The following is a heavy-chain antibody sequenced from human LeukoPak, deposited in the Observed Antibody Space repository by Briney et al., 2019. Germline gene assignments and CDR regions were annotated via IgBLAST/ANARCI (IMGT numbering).Heavy chain of an antibody. CDR3: PRPSSVVRNYGLDV. Sequence: PGGSLRLSCTASGFTFSSYAMHWVRQAPGKGLEWVSSILYDGSIQYYADSVKGRFTISRDNSKNTLNLQMRSLSPEDSAVYYCPRPSSVVRNYGLDVWGQGTTVTVSS. J-gene: IGHJ6*02. CDR2: ILYDGSIQ. D-gene: IGHD2-21*01. CDR1: GFTFSSYA. V-gene: IGHV3-30-3*01.